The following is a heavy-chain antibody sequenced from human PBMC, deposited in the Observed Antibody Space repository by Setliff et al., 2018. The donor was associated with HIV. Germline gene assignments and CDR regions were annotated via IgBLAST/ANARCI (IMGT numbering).Heavy chain of an antibody. CDR2: INTGNGNT. CDR3: ARSLGDPPYYYGSGSYDNSGY. CDR1: GYTFNSYA. D-gene: IGHD3-10*01. J-gene: IGHJ4*02. V-gene: IGHV1-3*04. Sequence: ASVKVSCKASGYTFNSYAMHWVRQAPGQRPEWMGWINTGNGNTRHSQKFHGRVTITRDTPASTAYMEPSSLRSEDTAVYYCARSLGDPPYYYGSGSYDNSGYWGQGTLVTVSS.